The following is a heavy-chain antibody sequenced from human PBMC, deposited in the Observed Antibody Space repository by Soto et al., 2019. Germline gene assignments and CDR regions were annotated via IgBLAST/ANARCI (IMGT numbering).Heavy chain of an antibody. V-gene: IGHV1-8*01. Sequence: ASVKVSCKASGYTFTSYDINWVRQATGQGLEWMGWMNPNSGNTGYAQKFQGRVTMTRNTSISTAYMELSSLRSEDTAVYYCARGDRRITIFGVVTLNYYYMDVWGKGTTVTVSS. CDR2: MNPNSGNT. CDR1: GYTFTSYD. CDR3: ARGDRRITIFGVVTLNYYYMDV. D-gene: IGHD3-3*01. J-gene: IGHJ6*03.